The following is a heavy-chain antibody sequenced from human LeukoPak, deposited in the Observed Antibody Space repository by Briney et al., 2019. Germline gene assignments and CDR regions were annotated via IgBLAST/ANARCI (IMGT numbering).Heavy chain of an antibody. CDR1: GFTFDDYA. Sequence: GRSLRLSCAASGFTFDDYAMHWVRQAPGKGLEWVSGISWNSGSIGYADSVKGRFTISRDNAKNSLYLQMNSLRAEDTAVYYCARPHHYYDSNYYGMDVWGQGTTVTVSS. J-gene: IGHJ6*02. CDR2: ISWNSGSI. D-gene: IGHD3-22*01. V-gene: IGHV3-9*01. CDR3: ARPHHYYDSNYYGMDV.